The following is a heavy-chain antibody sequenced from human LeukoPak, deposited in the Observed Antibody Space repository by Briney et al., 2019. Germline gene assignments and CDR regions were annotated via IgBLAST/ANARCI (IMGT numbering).Heavy chain of an antibody. Sequence: ASVKVSCKASGNTFTGYYIHWVRQAPGQGLEWMGWINPNSGGTSYAQQFQDRVTMTSDTSISTVYMELTRLTSDDTAVYYCARDLGIAAAGAQYYYYYMDVWGKGTTVTVSS. J-gene: IGHJ6*03. CDR2: INPNSGGT. CDR3: ARDLGIAAAGAQYYYYYMDV. CDR1: GNTFTGYY. V-gene: IGHV1-2*02. D-gene: IGHD6-13*01.